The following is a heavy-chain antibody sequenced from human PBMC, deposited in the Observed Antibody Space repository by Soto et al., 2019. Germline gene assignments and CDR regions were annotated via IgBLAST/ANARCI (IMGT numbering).Heavy chain of an antibody. D-gene: IGHD2-2*02. V-gene: IGHV1-2*02. CDR1: GYTFSGYY. CDR3: ARSLTEGYCTITGCYTRPLYGMDV. Sequence: ASVKVSCKASGYTFSGYYIHWLRQAPGQGLEWMGWINPNSGGTNYAQKFRGRVTVTRDTPTSTAYMELSRLTSDDTAVYYCARSLTEGYCTITGCYTRPLYGMDVWGQGTTVTVSS. J-gene: IGHJ6*02. CDR2: INPNSGGT.